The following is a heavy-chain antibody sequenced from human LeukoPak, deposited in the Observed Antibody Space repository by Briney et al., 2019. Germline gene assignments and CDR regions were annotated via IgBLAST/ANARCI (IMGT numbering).Heavy chain of an antibody. J-gene: IGHJ4*02. Sequence: SETLSLTCTVSGGSISSHYWSWIRQPPGKGLEWIGYIYYSGSTNYNPSLKSRVTISVDTSKNQFSLKLSSVTAADTAVYYCARLPAHYFDYWGQGTPVTVSS. V-gene: IGHV4-59*11. CDR2: IYYSGST. CDR1: GGSISSHY. CDR3: ARLPAHYFDY.